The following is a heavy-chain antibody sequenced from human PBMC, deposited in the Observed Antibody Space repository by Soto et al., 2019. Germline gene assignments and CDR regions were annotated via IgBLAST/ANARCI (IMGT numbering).Heavy chain of an antibody. CDR1: GGTFSSYA. Sequence: SVKVSCKASGGTFSSYAISWVRQAPGQGLEWMGGIIPIFGTANYAQKFQGRVTITADKSTSTAYMELSSLRSEDTAVYYCACSGHPPYYYYGMDVCGQGTTVTASS. V-gene: IGHV1-69*06. CDR2: IIPIFGTA. CDR3: ACSGHPPYYYYGMDV. J-gene: IGHJ6*02. D-gene: IGHD2-15*01.